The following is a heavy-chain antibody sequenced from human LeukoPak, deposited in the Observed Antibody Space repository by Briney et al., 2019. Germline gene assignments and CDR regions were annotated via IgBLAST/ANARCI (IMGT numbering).Heavy chain of an antibody. J-gene: IGHJ4*02. V-gene: IGHV3-48*04. CDR2: ISSSSSRV. CDR3: ARDYERWLARGVYYFDY. CDR1: GFALSTYS. Sequence: GSLRLSCVASGFALSTYSMSWVRQAPGKGLEWVSFISSSSSRVEYADSVKGRFTSSRDNAKNSLYLQMNSLRAEDTAVYYCARDYERWLARGVYYFDYWGQGTLVTVSS. D-gene: IGHD6-19*01.